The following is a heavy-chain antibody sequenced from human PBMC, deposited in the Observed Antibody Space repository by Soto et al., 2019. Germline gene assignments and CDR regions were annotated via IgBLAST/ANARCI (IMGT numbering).Heavy chain of an antibody. J-gene: IGHJ4*02. D-gene: IGHD1-1*01. CDR3: AREDNYNAGDY. CDR2: LYSGGGT. CDR1: GFTVSSNY. Sequence: EVQLVENGGGLIQPGGSLRLSCEASGFTVSSNYMSWVRQAPGKGLEWISVLYSGGGTDYADSVKGRFTISRDNSKNTLYLQINRLRAEDTAVYDCAREDNYNAGDYWGQGSVVTVSS. V-gene: IGHV3-53*02.